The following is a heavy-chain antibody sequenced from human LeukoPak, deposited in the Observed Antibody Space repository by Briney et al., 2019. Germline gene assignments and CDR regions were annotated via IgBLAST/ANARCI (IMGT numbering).Heavy chain of an antibody. CDR2: IYYSGST. Sequence: SETLSLTCTVSGGSISSYYWSWLRQPPGKGLGWVGYIYYSGSTNYNPSLKSRVTISVDTSKNQFSLKLSSVTAADTAVYYCARRPGWYYGMDVWGQGTTVTVSS. J-gene: IGHJ6*02. CDR3: ARRPGWYYGMDV. CDR1: GGSISSYY. V-gene: IGHV4-59*01.